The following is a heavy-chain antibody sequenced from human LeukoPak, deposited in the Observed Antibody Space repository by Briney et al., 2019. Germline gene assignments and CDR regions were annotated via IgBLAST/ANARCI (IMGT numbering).Heavy chain of an antibody. V-gene: IGHV3-64*01. CDR3: ARGSRPLRGFDYYYYMDV. CDR2: ISSNGGST. J-gene: IGHJ6*03. D-gene: IGHD3-10*01. Sequence: PGGSLRLSCAASGFTFSSYAMHWVRQAPGKGLEYVSAISSNGGSTYYANSVKGRFTISRDNSKNTLYLQMGSLRAEDMAVYYCARGSRPLRGFDYYYYMDVWGKGTTVTVSS. CDR1: GFTFSSYA.